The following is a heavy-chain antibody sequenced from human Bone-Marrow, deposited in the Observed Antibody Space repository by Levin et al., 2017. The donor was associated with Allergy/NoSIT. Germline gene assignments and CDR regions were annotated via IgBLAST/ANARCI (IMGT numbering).Heavy chain of an antibody. J-gene: IGHJ4*02. Sequence: GESLKISCAASGFTFSSYAMHWVRQAPGKGLEWVAVISYDGSNKYYADSVKGRFTISRDNSKNTLYLQMNSLRAEDTAVYYCARAGSWNYVDYWGQGTLVTVSS. V-gene: IGHV3-30-3*01. CDR1: GFTFSSYA. D-gene: IGHD1-1*01. CDR2: ISYDGSNK. CDR3: ARAGSWNYVDY.